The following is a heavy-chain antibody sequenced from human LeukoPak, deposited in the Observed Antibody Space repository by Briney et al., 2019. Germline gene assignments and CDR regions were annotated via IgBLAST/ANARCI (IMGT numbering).Heavy chain of an antibody. J-gene: IGHJ4*02. V-gene: IGHV5-51*01. CDR3: ASCSSGYYYSFDY. D-gene: IGHD3-22*01. CDR1: RYSFTRYW. CDR2: IYPGDSDT. Sequence: GESLKISSKGSRYSFTRYWIGWVRQMPGKGLEWMGIIYPGDSDTRYSPSFQGQVTISADKSINTAYLQWSSLKASDTALYYCASCSSGYYYSFDYWGQGTLVTVSS.